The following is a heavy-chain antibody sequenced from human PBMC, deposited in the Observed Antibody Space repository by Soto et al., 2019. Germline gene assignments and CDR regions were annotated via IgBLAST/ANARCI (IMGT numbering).Heavy chain of an antibody. CDR3: AKGGRGVPAAYNDY. V-gene: IGHV3-9*01. CDR2: ISWNRGSI. CDR1: GFTFDDYA. J-gene: IGHJ4*02. Sequence: EVQLVESGGGLVQPGRSLRLSCAASGFTFDDYAMHWVRQAPGKGLEWVSGISWNRGSIGYADSVKGRFTISRDNAKNSLYLQMNSLIAEDTALYYCAKGGRGVPAAYNDYWGQGTLVTVSS. D-gene: IGHD2-2*01.